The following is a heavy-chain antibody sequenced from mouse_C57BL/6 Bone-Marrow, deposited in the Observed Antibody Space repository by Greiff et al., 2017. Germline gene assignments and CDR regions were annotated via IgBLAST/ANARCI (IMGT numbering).Heavy chain of an antibody. CDR1: GYTFTDYY. CDR2: INPNNGGT. CDR3: HVPSITTVVAPDV. Sequence: EVQLQQSGPELVKPGASVKISCKASGYTFTDYYMNWVKQSHGKSLEWIGDINPNNGGTSYNQKFKGKATLTVDKSSSTAYLELRSLTSEDSAVYYCHVPSITTVVAPDVWGTGTTVTVSS. V-gene: IGHV1-26*01. J-gene: IGHJ1*03. D-gene: IGHD1-1*01.